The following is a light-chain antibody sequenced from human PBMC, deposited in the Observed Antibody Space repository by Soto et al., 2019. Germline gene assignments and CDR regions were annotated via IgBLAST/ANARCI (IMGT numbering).Light chain of an antibody. J-gene: IGKJ1*01. Sequence: DIQMTQSPSTLSASVGDRVTITYRASQSINDWLAWYQQKPGKAPKFLIYKASNLEGGVPSRFSGSGSGTEFTLTISSVQPDDFATYYCQYWDDYSWTFGQGTKVEIK. CDR2: KAS. V-gene: IGKV1-5*03. CDR1: QSINDW. CDR3: QYWDDYSWT.